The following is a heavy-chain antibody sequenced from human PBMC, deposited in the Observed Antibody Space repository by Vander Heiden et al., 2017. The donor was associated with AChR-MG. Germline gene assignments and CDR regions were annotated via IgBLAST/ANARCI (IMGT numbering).Heavy chain of an antibody. CDR2: INHSGST. Sequence: QVQLQQWGAGLLKPSETLSLTCAVYGGSFSGYYWSWIRQPPGKGLEWIGEINHSGSTNYNPSLKSRVTISVDTSKNQFSLKLSSVTAADTAVYYCARGPRDIVVVPAALTYYYYYGMDVWGQGTTVTVSS. CDR1: GGSFSGYY. V-gene: IGHV4-34*01. D-gene: IGHD2-2*01. CDR3: ARGPRDIVVVPAALTYYYYYGMDV. J-gene: IGHJ6*02.